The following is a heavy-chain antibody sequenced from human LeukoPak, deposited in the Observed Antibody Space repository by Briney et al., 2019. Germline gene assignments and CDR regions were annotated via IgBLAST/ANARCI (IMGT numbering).Heavy chain of an antibody. J-gene: IGHJ3*02. CDR3: ARDAWFADARAFDI. CDR2: IYHSGST. CDR1: GGSISSGGYS. V-gene: IGHV4-30-2*01. Sequence: PSETLSLTCAVSGGSISSGGYSWSWIQQPPGKGLEWIGYIYHSGSTYYNPSLKSRVTISVDRSKNQFSLKLSSVTAADTAVYYCARDAWFADARAFDIWGQGTMVTVSS. D-gene: IGHD3-10*01.